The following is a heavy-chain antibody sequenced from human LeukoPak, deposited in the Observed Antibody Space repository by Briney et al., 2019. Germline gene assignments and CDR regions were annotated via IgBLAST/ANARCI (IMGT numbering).Heavy chain of an antibody. CDR1: GFTFSSYG. CDR2: ISYDGSNK. CDR3: AKSPNTYYYDSSGYYLDY. Sequence: GGSLRLSCAASGFTFSSYGMHWVRQAPGKGLEWVAVISYDGSNKYYADSVKGRFTISRDNSKNTLYLQMNSLRAEDTAVYYCAKSPNTYYYDSSGYYLDYWGQGTLVTVSS. V-gene: IGHV3-30*18. D-gene: IGHD3-22*01. J-gene: IGHJ4*02.